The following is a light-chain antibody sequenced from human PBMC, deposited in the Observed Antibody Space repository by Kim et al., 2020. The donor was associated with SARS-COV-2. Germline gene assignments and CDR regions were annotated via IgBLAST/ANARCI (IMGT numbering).Light chain of an antibody. CDR2: DVT. CDR1: SSDVGGSNH. J-gene: IGLJ3*02. CDR3: CSYTTSSTWV. Sequence: QSALTQPASVSGSPGQSITISCTGTSSDVGGSNHVSWYQQHPDKAPKLMIYDVTKWPSGVSSRFSGSKSGNTASLTISGLQAEDEANYYCCSYTTSSTWVFGGGTQLTVL. V-gene: IGLV2-14*03.